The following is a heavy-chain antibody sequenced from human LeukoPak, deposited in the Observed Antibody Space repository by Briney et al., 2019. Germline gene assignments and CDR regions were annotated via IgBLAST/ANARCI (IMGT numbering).Heavy chain of an antibody. CDR2: INKDGSST. Sequence: GGSLRLSCAASGFTFSSYWMHWVRQAPGKGLVWVSRINKDGSSTNYADSVKGRFTISRDNAKNTLYLQMNSVRAEDTAVYYCARDRNYGLDYWGQGTVVTVSS. V-gene: IGHV3-74*01. J-gene: IGHJ4*02. D-gene: IGHD3-10*01. CDR1: GFTFSSYW. CDR3: ARDRNYGLDY.